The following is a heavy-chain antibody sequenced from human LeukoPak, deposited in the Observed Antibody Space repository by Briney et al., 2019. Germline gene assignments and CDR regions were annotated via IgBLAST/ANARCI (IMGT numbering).Heavy chain of an antibody. CDR3: TTTWKPTIVVVPAAMPPPNDY. D-gene: IGHD2-2*01. J-gene: IGHJ4*02. CDR1: GFTFSDHF. Sequence: GGSLRLSCAASGFTFSDHFMDWVRQAPGKGLEWIGRVTNKAHSYTTHYAASVKGRFTISRDDSKNTLYLQMNSLKTEDTAVYYCTTTWKPTIVVVPAAMPPPNDYWGQGTLVTVSS. CDR2: VTNKAHSYTT. V-gene: IGHV3-72*01.